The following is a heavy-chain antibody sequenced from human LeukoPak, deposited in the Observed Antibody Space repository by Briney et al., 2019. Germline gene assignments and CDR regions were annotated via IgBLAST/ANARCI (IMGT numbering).Heavy chain of an antibody. CDR1: AYRFRNYG. Sequence: RASGKVCCKASAYRFRNYGLTRVRQVPGPGLERMEWSSGYNPDSDSAEKFQGRLTMTTDTSTSTAYMDLRSLRSDDTGMYYCARLIRAAALIDYWGQGTLVTVSS. V-gene: IGHV1-18*01. J-gene: IGHJ4*02. D-gene: IGHD6-13*01. CDR2: SSGYNPDS. CDR3: ARLIRAAALIDY.